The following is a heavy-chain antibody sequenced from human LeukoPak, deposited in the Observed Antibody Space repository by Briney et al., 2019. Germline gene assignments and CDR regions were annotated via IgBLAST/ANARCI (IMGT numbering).Heavy chain of an antibody. V-gene: IGHV4-34*01. Sequence: PSETLSLTCAVYGGSLSGYYWSWIRKPQGKGRGWIGEVNHSGSTNHNPSLKSRVTISVDTSKNQFSLKLTSVTAADTAVYYCARASSGYYPYHYWGQGTLVTVSA. D-gene: IGHD3-22*01. J-gene: IGHJ4*02. CDR1: GGSLSGYY. CDR3: ARASSGYYPYHY. CDR2: VNHSGST.